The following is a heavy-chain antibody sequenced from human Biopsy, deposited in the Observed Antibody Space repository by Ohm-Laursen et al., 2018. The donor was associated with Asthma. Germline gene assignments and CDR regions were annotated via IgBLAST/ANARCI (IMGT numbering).Heavy chain of an antibody. J-gene: IGHJ6*02. CDR2: ISVYNGNT. Sequence: SSVKVSCKTSGYTFNGAGITWVRQAPGQGLEWMGWISVYNGNTKVAQKLQDRVTMIADTSTSTAYMELRSLRSDDTAVYFCARAVDYSHYYGIDVWGQGTTVIVS. D-gene: IGHD3-10*01. CDR3: ARAVDYSHYYGIDV. V-gene: IGHV1-18*01. CDR1: GYTFNGAG.